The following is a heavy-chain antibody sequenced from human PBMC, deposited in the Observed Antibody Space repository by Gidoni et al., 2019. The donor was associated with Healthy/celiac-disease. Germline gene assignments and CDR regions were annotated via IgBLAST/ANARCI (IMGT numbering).Heavy chain of an antibody. D-gene: IGHD3-10*02. V-gene: IGHV3-74*01. J-gene: IGHJ5*02. CDR2: INRDGSST. Sequence: EVQLVESGVGLVQPVGSLRLSCAASGFTFSSYWMHWVRQAPGKGLVWVSRINRDGSSTSYADSVKGRFTISRDNAKNTLYLQMNSLRAEDTAVYYCARDPLFRQSAYNWFDPWGQGTLVTVSS. CDR3: ARDPLFRQSAYNWFDP. CDR1: GFTFSSYW.